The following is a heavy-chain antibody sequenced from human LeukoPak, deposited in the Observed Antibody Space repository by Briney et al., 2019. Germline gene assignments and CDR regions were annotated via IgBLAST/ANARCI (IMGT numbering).Heavy chain of an antibody. CDR1: GFTFSNFG. CDR3: AKDTRWYLFDY. CDR2: FSGSGGST. J-gene: IGHJ4*02. D-gene: IGHD4-23*01. V-gene: IGHV3-23*01. Sequence: GGSLRLSCAASGFTFSNFGMSWVRQAPGKGLEWVSGFSGSGGSTYYADSVKGRFTISRDDSKNTLYLQMNSLRAEDTAVYYCAKDTRWYLFDYWGQGTLVTVSS.